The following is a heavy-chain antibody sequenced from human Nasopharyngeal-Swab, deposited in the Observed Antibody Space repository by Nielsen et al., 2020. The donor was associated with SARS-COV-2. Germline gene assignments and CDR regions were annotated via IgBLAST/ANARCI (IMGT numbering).Heavy chain of an antibody. Sequence: GESLKISCAASGFTFSSYDMHWVRQATGKGLEWVSAIGTAGDTYYPGSVKGRFTISRENAKNSLYLQMNSLRAGDTAVYYCARGMYVWFGELRYYYYGMDVWGQGTTVTVSS. V-gene: IGHV3-13*01. CDR2: IGTAGDT. CDR1: GFTFSSYD. J-gene: IGHJ6*02. CDR3: ARGMYVWFGELRYYYYGMDV. D-gene: IGHD3-10*01.